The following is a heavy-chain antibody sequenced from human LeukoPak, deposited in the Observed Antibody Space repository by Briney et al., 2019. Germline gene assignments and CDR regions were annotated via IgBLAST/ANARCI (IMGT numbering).Heavy chain of an antibody. CDR2: ISGSGDTT. CDR1: GFTFSSQA. J-gene: IGHJ4*02. D-gene: IGHD2-15*01. CDR3: ASEPRSTVVVVLDY. Sequence: GGSLRLSCEASGFTFSSQALSWVRQAPGKGLEWVASISGSGDTTYYADSVKGRFTISRDNSKDTLYLQVNTLRAEDTALYCCASEPRSTVVVVLDYWGQGTLVTVSS. V-gene: IGHV3-23*01.